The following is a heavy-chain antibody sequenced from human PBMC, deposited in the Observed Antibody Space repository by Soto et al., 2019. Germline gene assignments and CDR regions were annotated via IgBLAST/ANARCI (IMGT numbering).Heavy chain of an antibody. CDR1: GFTFSSHA. CDR3: ARKGASTLDY. V-gene: IGHV3-21*04. J-gene: IGHJ4*02. Sequence: SCASSGFTFSSHAMSWVRQAPGKGLEWVSSISSSSSYIYYADSVKGRFTISRDNAKNSLYLQMNNLRAEDTALYYCARKGASTLDYWGLGTLVTVSS. CDR2: ISSSSSYI. D-gene: IGHD2-2*01.